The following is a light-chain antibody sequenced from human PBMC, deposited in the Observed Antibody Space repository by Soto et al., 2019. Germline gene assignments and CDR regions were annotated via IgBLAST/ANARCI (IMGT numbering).Light chain of an antibody. Sequence: QSVLTQPPSASGTPGQRVTIYCSGSSSNIGSNYVYWYQQLPGTAPKLLIYSNNQRPSGVPDRFSGSKSGTSASLAISGLRSEDEADYYCAAWDDSLSGYVFGTGTKLTVL. CDR1: SSNIGSNY. CDR3: AAWDDSLSGYV. V-gene: IGLV1-47*02. J-gene: IGLJ1*01. CDR2: SNN.